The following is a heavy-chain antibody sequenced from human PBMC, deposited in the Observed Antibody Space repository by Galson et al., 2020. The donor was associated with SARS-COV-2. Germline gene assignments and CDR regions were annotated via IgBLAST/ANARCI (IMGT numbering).Heavy chain of an antibody. Sequence: WGSLRLSCAASGFSFSSYWMTWVRQAPGKGLEWVANIKQDGSDKYYVDSVKGRFIISRDNAKNSLYLHMNSLRAEDTAVYYCARELYDSGWFDYWGQGTLVTVSS. CDR3: ARELYDSGWFDY. J-gene: IGHJ4*02. CDR1: GFSFSSYW. CDR2: IKQDGSDK. V-gene: IGHV3-7*03. D-gene: IGHD6-19*01.